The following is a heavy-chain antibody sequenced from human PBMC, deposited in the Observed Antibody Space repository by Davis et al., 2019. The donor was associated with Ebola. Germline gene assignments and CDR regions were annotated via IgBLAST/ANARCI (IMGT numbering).Heavy chain of an antibody. D-gene: IGHD3-22*01. J-gene: IGHJ4*02. V-gene: IGHV3-74*01. CDR3: ARVRYYDSRGYFDY. Sequence: PGGSLRLSCAASGFTFSSNWMHWVRQVPGKGLLWVSRINPDGSSTSYADSVKGRFTISQDNAKNTLYLQMNSLRAEDTAVYYCARVRYYDSRGYFDYWGQGTLVTVSS. CDR1: GFTFSSNW. CDR2: INPDGSST.